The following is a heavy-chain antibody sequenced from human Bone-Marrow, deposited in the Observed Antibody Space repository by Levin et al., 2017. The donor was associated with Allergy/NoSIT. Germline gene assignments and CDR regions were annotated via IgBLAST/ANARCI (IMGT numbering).Heavy chain of an antibody. CDR1: GDSMISGEDY. D-gene: IGHD3-9*01. J-gene: IGHJ3*02. CDR2: IYYSGTT. V-gene: IGHV4-30-4*01. Sequence: PSETLSLTCTVSGDSMISGEDYWSWIRQTPGKGLEWIGYIYYSGTTSYNPSLKSRLSISVDTSKNQFSLNLKSATAADTAVYFCARNRYSDILTGSSVLDIWGQGTMVSVSS. CDR3: ARNRYSDILTGSSVLDI.